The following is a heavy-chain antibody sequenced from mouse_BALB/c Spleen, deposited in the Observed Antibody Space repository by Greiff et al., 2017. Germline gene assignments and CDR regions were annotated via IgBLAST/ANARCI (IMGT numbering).Heavy chain of an antibody. CDR1: GYTFTSYV. Sequence: VQLKQSGPELVKPGASVKMSCKASGYTFTSYVMHWVKQKPGQGLEWIGYINPYNDGTKYNEKFKGKATLTSDKSSSTAYMELSSLTSEDSAVYYCARSPQIHYYDYWGQGTTLTVSS. J-gene: IGHJ2*01. V-gene: IGHV1-14*01. CDR3: ARSPQIHYYDY. D-gene: IGHD1-2*01. CDR2: INPYNDGT.